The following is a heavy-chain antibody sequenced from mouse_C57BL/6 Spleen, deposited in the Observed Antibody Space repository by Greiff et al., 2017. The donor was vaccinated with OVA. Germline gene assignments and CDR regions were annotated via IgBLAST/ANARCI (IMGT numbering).Heavy chain of an antibody. J-gene: IGHJ3*01. CDR1: GYTFTDYY. D-gene: IGHD2-4*01. V-gene: IGHV1-26*01. CDR3: ARWDYDAGGLFAY. Sequence: VQLQQSGPELVKPGASVKISCKASGYTFTDYYMNWVKQSHGKSLEWIGDINPNNGGTSYNQKFKGKATLTVDKSSSTAYMELRSLTSEDSAVYYCARWDYDAGGLFAYWGQGTLVTVSA. CDR2: INPNNGGT.